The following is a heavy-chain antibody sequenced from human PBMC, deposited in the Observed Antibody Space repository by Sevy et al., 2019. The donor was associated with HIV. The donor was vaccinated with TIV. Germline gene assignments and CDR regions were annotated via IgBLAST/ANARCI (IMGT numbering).Heavy chain of an antibody. CDR3: AKHYIHDIADGWYFDL. D-gene: IGHD6-13*01. CDR1: GFTFNNYA. CDR2: ISGGGGT. Sequence: GGSLRLSCAASGFTFNNYAMSWVRQAPGKGLEGKGLEWVSTISGGGGTYYADSVRGRFTISRENSTNTLYLQVNSLRVEDTAVYYCAKHYIHDIADGWYFDLWGRGTLVTVSS. V-gene: IGHV3-23*01. J-gene: IGHJ2*01.